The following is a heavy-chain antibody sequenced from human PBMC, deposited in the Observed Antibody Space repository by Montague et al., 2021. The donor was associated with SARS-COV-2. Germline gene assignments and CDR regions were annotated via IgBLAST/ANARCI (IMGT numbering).Heavy chain of an antibody. J-gene: IGHJ3*02. CDR2: IYFTGKT. Sequence: SETLSLTCSVSGDSISRSHYFWAWIRQPPGMGLEWIGSIYFTGKTYYHPSLKSRVTISIDTSKNHLSLRLSSVTAADSAVFYCARWGLNNAFDIWGLGTMITISS. CDR1: GDSISRSHYF. D-gene: IGHD1/OR15-1a*01. CDR3: ARWGLNNAFDI. V-gene: IGHV4-39*02.